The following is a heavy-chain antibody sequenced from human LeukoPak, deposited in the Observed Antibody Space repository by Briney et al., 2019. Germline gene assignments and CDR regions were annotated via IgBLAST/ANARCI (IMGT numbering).Heavy chain of an antibody. D-gene: IGHD6-19*01. CDR1: GFSLSTSGVG. V-gene: IGHV2-5*01. CDR2: IYWNDDK. Sequence: SGPTLVKPTQTLTLTCTFSGFSLSTSGVGVGWIRQPPAQALEWLALIYWNDDKRYRPPLKSRLTITKDISKNQVVLTMTNMDPVDTATYYCAHRQEAVAGTGVYYFDYWGQGTLVTVSS. CDR3: AHRQEAVAGTGVYYFDY. J-gene: IGHJ4*02.